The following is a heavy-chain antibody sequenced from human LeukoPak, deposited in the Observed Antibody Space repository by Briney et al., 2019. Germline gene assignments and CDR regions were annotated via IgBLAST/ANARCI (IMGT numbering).Heavy chain of an antibody. CDR2: ISYDGSNK. D-gene: IGHD2-2*02. J-gene: IGHJ6*02. V-gene: IGHV3-30-3*01. CDR1: GFTFSSYA. Sequence: GGSLRLSCAASGFTFSSYAMHWVRQAPGKGLEWVAVISYDGSNKYYADSVKGRFTISRDNSKNTLFLQMNSLRAEDTAVYYCARDQGEYCSSTSCYKWLGYYYGMDVWGQGTTVTVSS. CDR3: ARDQGEYCSSTSCYKWLGYYYGMDV.